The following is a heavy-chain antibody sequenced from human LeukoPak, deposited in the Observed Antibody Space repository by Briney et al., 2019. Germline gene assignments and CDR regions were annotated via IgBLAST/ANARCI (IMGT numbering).Heavy chain of an antibody. J-gene: IGHJ4*02. CDR3: ASAHVSYSSGWYGVS. CDR1: GGTFSSYA. V-gene: IGHV1-69*13. Sequence: ASVKVSCKASGGTFSSYAISWVRPAPGQGLEWMGGIIPIFGTANYAQKFQGRVTITADESTSTAYMELSSLRSEDTAVYYCASAHVSYSSGWYGVSWGQGTLVTVSS. CDR2: IIPIFGTA. D-gene: IGHD6-19*01.